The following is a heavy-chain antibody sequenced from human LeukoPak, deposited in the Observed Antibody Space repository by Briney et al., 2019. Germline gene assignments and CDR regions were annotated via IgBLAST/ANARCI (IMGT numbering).Heavy chain of an antibody. CDR1: GYSFAIYW. V-gene: IGHV5-51*01. J-gene: IGHJ3*02. CDR3: ARAVLLHAFDI. CDR2: IYPGDSDT. Sequence: GESQKISCEGSGYSFAIYWIGWVRQMPGKGLEWMGIIYPGDSDTGYSPSFQGQITISADKSISTAYLQWSSLKASDTAMYYCARAVLLHAFDIWGQGTMVTVSS. D-gene: IGHD2-15*01.